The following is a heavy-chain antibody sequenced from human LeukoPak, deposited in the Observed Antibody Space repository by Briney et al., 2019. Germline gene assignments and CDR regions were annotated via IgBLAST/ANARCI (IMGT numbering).Heavy chain of an antibody. CDR1: GYTFSDYD. V-gene: IGHV1-8*01. D-gene: IGHD2-2*01. CDR2: MNPKSGNT. Sequence: EASVKVSCKTSGYTFSDYDINWVRQAAGQGLEWMGWMNPKSGNTGYAQKFQGRVTITADKSTSTAYRELSSLRSEDTAVYYCASPSAHPEYYFDYWGQGTLVTVSS. J-gene: IGHJ4*02. CDR3: ASPSAHPEYYFDY.